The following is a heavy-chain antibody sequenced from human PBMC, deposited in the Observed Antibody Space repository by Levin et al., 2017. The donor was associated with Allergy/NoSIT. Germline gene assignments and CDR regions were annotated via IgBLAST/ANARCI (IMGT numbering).Heavy chain of an antibody. V-gene: IGHV3-15*01. J-gene: IGHJ4*02. CDR2: IKSKTDGGTT. Sequence: PGGSLRLSCAASGFTFSNAWMSWVRQAPGKGLEWVGRIKSKTDGGTTDYAAPVKGRFTISRDDSKNTLYLQMNSLKTEDTAVYYCTTDWYCSGGSCYSDFDYWGQGTLVTVSS. CDR1: GFTFSNAW. D-gene: IGHD2-15*01. CDR3: TTDWYCSGGSCYSDFDY.